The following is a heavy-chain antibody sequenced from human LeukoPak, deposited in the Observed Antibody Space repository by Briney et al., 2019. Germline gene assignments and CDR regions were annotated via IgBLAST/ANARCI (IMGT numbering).Heavy chain of an antibody. Sequence: PSETLSLTCAVYGGSFSGYYWSWIRQPPGKGLEWIGYIYYSGSTNYNPSLKSRVTISVDTSKNQFSLKLSSVTAADTAVYYCARSITIFGVVTQTRFFDYWGQGTLVTVSS. CDR3: ARSITIFGVVTQTRFFDY. J-gene: IGHJ4*02. CDR2: IYYSGST. V-gene: IGHV4-59*01. CDR1: GGSFSGYY. D-gene: IGHD3-3*01.